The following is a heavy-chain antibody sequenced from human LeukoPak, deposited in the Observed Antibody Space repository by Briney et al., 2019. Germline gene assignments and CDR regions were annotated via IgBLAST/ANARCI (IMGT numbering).Heavy chain of an antibody. D-gene: IGHD1-1*01. Sequence: GGSLRLSCAASGFTVSSNYMSWVRQAPGKGLEWVSVIYSGGSTYYADSVKGRFTISRHNSKNTLYLQMNNLRAEDTAVYYCARVNCRDPDTGCSIDYWGQGTLVTVSS. CDR2: IYSGGST. V-gene: IGHV3-53*04. CDR1: GFTVSSNY. J-gene: IGHJ4*02. CDR3: ARVNCRDPDTGCSIDY.